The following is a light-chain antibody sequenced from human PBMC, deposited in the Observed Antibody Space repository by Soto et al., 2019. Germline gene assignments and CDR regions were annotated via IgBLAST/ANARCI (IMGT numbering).Light chain of an antibody. V-gene: IGLV2-11*01. CDR1: SSDVGGYNY. Sequence: QSALTQPRSVSGSPGQSVSISCTGTSSDVGGYNYVSWYQQHPGKAPKVIIYDVSKRPSGVPYRFSGSKSGNTASLTISGLQSEDEADYYCCSYAGGYIYVFGTGTKVTVL. J-gene: IGLJ1*01. CDR3: CSYAGGYIYV. CDR2: DVS.